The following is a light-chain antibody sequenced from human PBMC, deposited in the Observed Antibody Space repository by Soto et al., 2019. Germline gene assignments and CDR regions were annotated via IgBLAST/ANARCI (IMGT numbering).Light chain of an antibody. J-gene: IGLJ1*01. V-gene: IGLV2-14*01. Sequence: QSVLTQPASVSGSPGQSITISCTGSSNDVGGYNYVSWYQQHPGQAPKLMIYEVSNRPSGVSNRFSGSKSGNTASLTISGLQAEDEADYYCSSYTSSSTRVFGTGTKLTVL. CDR2: EVS. CDR3: SSYTSSSTRV. CDR1: SNDVGGYNY.